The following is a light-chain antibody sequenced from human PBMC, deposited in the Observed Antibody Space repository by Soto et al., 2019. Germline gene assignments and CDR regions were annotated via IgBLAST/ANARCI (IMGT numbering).Light chain of an antibody. J-gene: IGKJ4*01. Sequence: EFVLTQSPGTLSLSPGERATLSCRASQTVRNNYLAWYQQKPGQAPRLLIYDASIRSTGIPDRFSGGGSGTDFTLTISRLEPEDFAVYYCQQFSSYPLTFGGGTTVEIK. V-gene: IGKV3-20*01. CDR1: QTVRNNY. CDR3: QQFSSYPLT. CDR2: DAS.